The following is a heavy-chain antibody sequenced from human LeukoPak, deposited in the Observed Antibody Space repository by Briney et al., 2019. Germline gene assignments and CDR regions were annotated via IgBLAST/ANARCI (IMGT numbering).Heavy chain of an antibody. CDR2: MNPNSGNT. Sequence: ASVKVSCKASGYTFTSYDINWVRQATGQGLEWMGWMNPNSGNTGYAQKLQGRVTMTTDTSTSTAYMELRSLRSDDTAVYYCARDHEYQLLWQVEGYYFDYWGQGTLVTVSS. CDR1: GYTFTSYD. V-gene: IGHV1-8*01. CDR3: ARDHEYQLLWQVEGYYFDY. D-gene: IGHD2-2*01. J-gene: IGHJ4*02.